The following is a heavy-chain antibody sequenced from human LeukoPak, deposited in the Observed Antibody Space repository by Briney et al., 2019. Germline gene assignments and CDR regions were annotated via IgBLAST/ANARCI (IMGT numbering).Heavy chain of an antibody. J-gene: IGHJ4*02. D-gene: IGHD2-2*01. V-gene: IGHV3-30*03. CDR2: ISYDGGNK. CDR3: ASDRCPSPYAPDY. Sequence: AGGSLRLSCAASGFTFSSYGMHWVRQAPGKGLEWVAVISYDGGNKYYADSVKGRFTISRDNSKNTLYLQMNSLRAEDTAVYYCASDRCPSPYAPDYWGQGTLVTVSS. CDR1: GFTFSSYG.